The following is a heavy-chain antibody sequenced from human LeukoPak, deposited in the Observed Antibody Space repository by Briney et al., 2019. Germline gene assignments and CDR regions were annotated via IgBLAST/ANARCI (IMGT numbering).Heavy chain of an antibody. CDR2: INAGNGHT. CDR3: ARGLWFATLVGYYFDY. D-gene: IGHD3-10*01. J-gene: IGHJ4*02. CDR1: GFTFTDYA. V-gene: IGHV1-3*01. Sequence: GASVKVSCKASGFTFTDYALQWVRQAPGQRLDWRGWINAGNGHTRYSQNFQGRVTITRDTSASTVYMELSSLRSEDTAVYYCARGLWFATLVGYYFDYWGQGTLVTVSS.